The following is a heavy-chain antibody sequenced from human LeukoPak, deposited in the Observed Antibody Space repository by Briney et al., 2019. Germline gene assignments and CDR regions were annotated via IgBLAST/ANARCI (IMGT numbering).Heavy chain of an antibody. Sequence: QPGRSLRLSCAASGFTFSSYAMHWVRQAPGKGLEWVAVISYDGSNKYYADSVKGRFTISRDNSKNTLYLQMNSLRAEDTAVYYCARDGAVAGDHYYGMDVWGQGTTVTVSS. V-gene: IGHV3-30-3*01. CDR2: ISYDGSNK. J-gene: IGHJ6*02. D-gene: IGHD6-19*01. CDR3: ARDGAVAGDHYYGMDV. CDR1: GFTFSSYA.